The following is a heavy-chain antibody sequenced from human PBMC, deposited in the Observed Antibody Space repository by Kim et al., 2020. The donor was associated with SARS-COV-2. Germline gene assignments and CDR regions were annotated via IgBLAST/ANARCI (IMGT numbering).Heavy chain of an antibody. CDR1: GFTFSDYY. D-gene: IGHD3-22*01. Sequence: GGSLRLSCAASGFTFSDYYMSWIRQAPGKGLEWVSYISSSGSTIYYADSVKGRFTISRDNAKNSLYLQMNSLRAEDTAVYYCASVRDYYDTIRRRGGDYYGRDVWGQGTTVTVSS. V-gene: IGHV3-11*04. CDR2: ISSSGSTI. J-gene: IGHJ6*02. CDR3: ASVRDYYDTIRRRGGDYYGRDV.